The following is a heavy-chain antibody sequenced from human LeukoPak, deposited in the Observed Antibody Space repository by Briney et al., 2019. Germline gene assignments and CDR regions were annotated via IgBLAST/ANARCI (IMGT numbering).Heavy chain of an antibody. V-gene: IGHV3-48*01. D-gene: IGHD1-26*01. CDR1: GFTFSSYS. CDR3: ARVYGGSYLGFDY. J-gene: IGHJ4*02. Sequence: GGSLRLSCAASGFTFSSYSMNWVRQAPGKGLEWVSYISSSSSTIYYADSVKGRFTISRDNAKNSLYLQMNSLRAEDTAVYYCARVYGGSYLGFDYWGQGTLVTVSS. CDR2: ISSSSSTI.